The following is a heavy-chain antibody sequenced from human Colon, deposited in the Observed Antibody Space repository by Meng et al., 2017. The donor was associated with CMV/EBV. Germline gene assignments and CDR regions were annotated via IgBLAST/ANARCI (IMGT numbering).Heavy chain of an antibody. CDR2: INPDSGAT. CDR3: ARGPTPDPYNRYEGWFDP. CDR1: GYTFTAYY. V-gene: IGHV1-2*02. J-gene: IGHJ5*02. Sequence: ASVKVSCKASGYTFTAYYIQWVRQAPGQGLEWMGWINPDSGATNYAPNFQNRVTMTRDTSISAAYMEVTSLTFDDTAVYFCARGPTPDPYNRYEGWFDPWGQGTQVTVSS. D-gene: IGHD1-20*01.